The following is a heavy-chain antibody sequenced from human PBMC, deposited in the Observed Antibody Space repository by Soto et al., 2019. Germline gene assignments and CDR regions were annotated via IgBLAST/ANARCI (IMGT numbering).Heavy chain of an antibody. V-gene: IGHV3-23*01. Sequence: LRLSFAASGFTFSNYGMIWVRQAPWKGLDWVSSTSGSGDNTFYADSVKGRFTISRDNSKNKLYLQMNSLSPEDTAVYYCAKDRSRYSSGWHNWFDPWGQGTLVTVSS. CDR1: GFTFSNYG. J-gene: IGHJ5*02. CDR3: AKDRSRYSSGWHNWFDP. D-gene: IGHD6-25*01. CDR2: TSGSGDNT.